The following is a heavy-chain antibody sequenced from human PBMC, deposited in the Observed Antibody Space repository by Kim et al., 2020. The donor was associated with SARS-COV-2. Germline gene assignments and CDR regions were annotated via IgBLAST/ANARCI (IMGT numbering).Heavy chain of an antibody. CDR1: GFNFGNYA. V-gene: IGHV3-23*01. CDR3: AKADGAIAAAGPLHP. D-gene: IGHD6-13*01. CDR2: ISGSFSST. Sequence: GGSLRLSCAASGFNFGNYAMSWVRQAPGNGLVWVSSISGSFSSTYYAASVKGRFSVSRDNSKNMLFQQMKSLRVDYTAIYYCAKADGAIAAAGPLHPWGRGTLVTVAS. J-gene: IGHJ5*02.